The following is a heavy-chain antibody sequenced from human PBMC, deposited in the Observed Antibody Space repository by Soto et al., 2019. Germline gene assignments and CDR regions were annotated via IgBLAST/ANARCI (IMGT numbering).Heavy chain of an antibody. CDR1: GFTFSSYG. V-gene: IGHV3-33*01. CDR2: IWYDGSNK. D-gene: IGHD3-3*01. CDR3: ARGSYYDFWSGYYDAFDI. J-gene: IGHJ3*02. Sequence: GGSLRLSCAASGFTFSSYGMHWVRQAPGKGLEWVAVIWYDGSNKYYADSVKGRFTISRDNSKNTLYLQMNSLRAEDTAVYYCARGSYYDFWSGYYDAFDIWGQGTMVTVSS.